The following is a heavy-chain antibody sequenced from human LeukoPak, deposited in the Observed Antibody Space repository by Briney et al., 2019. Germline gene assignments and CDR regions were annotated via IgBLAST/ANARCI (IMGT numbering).Heavy chain of an antibody. D-gene: IGHD6-19*01. Sequence: IPSETLSLTCAVYGGSFSGYYWSWIRQPPGKGLEWIGEINHGGSTNYNPSLKSRVTISLDTSKNQFSLRLRSVTAADTAVYYCARQGGWYGLYNLFDPWGQGTLVTVSS. CDR1: GGSFSGYY. CDR2: INHGGST. CDR3: ARQGGWYGLYNLFDP. J-gene: IGHJ5*02. V-gene: IGHV4-34*01.